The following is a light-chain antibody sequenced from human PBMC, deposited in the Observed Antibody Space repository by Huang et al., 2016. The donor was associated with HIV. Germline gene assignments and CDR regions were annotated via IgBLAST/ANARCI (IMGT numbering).Light chain of an antibody. CDR1: QSVLYTSNNKSH. V-gene: IGKV4-1*01. CDR2: WAA. CDR3: QQYYSTPLYT. J-gene: IGKJ2*01. Sequence: DIVLTQSPDSLAVSLGERATINCKSSQSVLYTSNNKSHLASYQQKPGQPPTLLIYWAATRESGVPDQCSGSGSVTDVTLTCRSLQAEDVAVYYCQQYYSTPLYTFGQGTKLEIK.